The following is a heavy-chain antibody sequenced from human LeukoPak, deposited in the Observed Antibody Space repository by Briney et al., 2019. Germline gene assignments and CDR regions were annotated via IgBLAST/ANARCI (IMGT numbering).Heavy chain of an antibody. CDR2: IYYSGST. J-gene: IGHJ4*02. CDR3: ARRAAYGSGGFDY. Sequence: PSETLSLTCTVSGGSSSSYYWSWIRQPPGKGLEWIGYIYYSGSTNYNPSLKSRGTISVDTSKNQFSLKLSSVTAADTAVYYCARRAAYGSGGFDYWGQGTLVTVSS. CDR1: GGSSSSYY. D-gene: IGHD3-3*01. V-gene: IGHV4-59*01.